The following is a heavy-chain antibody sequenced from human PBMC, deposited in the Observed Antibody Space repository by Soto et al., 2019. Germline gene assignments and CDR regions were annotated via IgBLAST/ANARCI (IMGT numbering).Heavy chain of an antibody. CDR2: IDPSDSYT. D-gene: IGHD3-22*01. Sequence: GESLKISCKGSGYSFTSYWISWVRQMPGKGLEWMGRIDPSDSYTNYSPSFQGHVTISADKSISTAYLQWSSLKASDTAMYYCASLEYYYDSSGYAPFDYWGQGTLVTVSS. J-gene: IGHJ4*02. CDR3: ASLEYYYDSSGYAPFDY. V-gene: IGHV5-10-1*01. CDR1: GYSFTSYW.